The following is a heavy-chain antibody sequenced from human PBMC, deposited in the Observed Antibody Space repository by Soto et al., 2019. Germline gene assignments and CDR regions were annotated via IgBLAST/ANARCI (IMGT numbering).Heavy chain of an antibody. CDR3: ATDLPSPWIGFYYYYGMDV. CDR2: INPSGGST. D-gene: IGHD2-2*03. Sequence: ASVKVSCKASGYTFTSYYMHWVRQAPGQGLEWMGIINPSGGSTSYAQKFQGRVTMTRDTSTSTVYMELSSLRSEDTAVYYCATDLPSPWIGFYYYYGMDVWGQGTTVTVSS. J-gene: IGHJ6*02. CDR1: GYTFTSYY. V-gene: IGHV1-46*01.